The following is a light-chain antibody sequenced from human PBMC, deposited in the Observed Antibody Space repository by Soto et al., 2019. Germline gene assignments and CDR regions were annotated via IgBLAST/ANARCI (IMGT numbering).Light chain of an antibody. V-gene: IGKV1-5*01. Sequence: DVQMTQFPSILAASVGDRVTITCRASQRISNWLAWYQQKPGKAPKLLMYDASTLESGVPSRFSGSGSGTEFTLTISSLQADDFATYYCQQWNSPWTFGQGTKVEIK. J-gene: IGKJ1*01. CDR3: QQWNSPWT. CDR2: DAS. CDR1: QRISNW.